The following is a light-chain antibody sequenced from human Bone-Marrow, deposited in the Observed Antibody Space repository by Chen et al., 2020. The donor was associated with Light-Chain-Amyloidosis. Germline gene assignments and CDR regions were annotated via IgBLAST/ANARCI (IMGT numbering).Light chain of an antibody. CDR2: DDS. CDR3: QVWERSSDRPV. Sequence: SYVLTQPSSVSVAPGQTATIACGGNNIGSTSVHWYQQTPGQATLLVVYDDSDRPSGIPERLPGSNSGNTATLTISRVEAGDEADYYCQVWERSSDRPVFGGGTKLTVL. CDR1: NIGSTS. J-gene: IGLJ3*02. V-gene: IGLV3-21*02.